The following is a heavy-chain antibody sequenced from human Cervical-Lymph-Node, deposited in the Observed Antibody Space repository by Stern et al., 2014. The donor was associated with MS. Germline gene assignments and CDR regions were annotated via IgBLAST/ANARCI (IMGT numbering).Heavy chain of an antibody. CDR1: GGSISSGSYY. Sequence: QVQLQESGPGLVKPSQTLSLTCTVSGGSISSGSYYWSWIRQPAGKGLEWIGRIYTSGSTNYNPSLKSRVTISVDTSKNQFSLKLSSVTDADTAVYYCARLEGSGYFDYWGQGTLVTVSS. J-gene: IGHJ4*02. CDR3: ARLEGSGYFDY. V-gene: IGHV4-61*02. CDR2: IYTSGST. D-gene: IGHD3-10*01.